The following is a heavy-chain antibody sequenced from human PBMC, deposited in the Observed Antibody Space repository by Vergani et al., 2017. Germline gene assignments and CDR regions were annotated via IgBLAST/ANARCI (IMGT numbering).Heavy chain of an antibody. D-gene: IGHD3-10*01. CDR3: ARDLVRGGHFDY. CDR1: GFTFSSYA. CDR2: ISYDGSNK. J-gene: IGHJ4*02. Sequence: VQLLESGGGLVQPGGSLRLSCAASGFTFSSYAMHWVRQAPGKGLEWVAVISYDGSNKYYADSVKGRFTISRDNSKNTLYLQMNSLRAEDTAVYYCARDLVRGGHFDYWGQGTLVTVSS. V-gene: IGHV3-30-3*01.